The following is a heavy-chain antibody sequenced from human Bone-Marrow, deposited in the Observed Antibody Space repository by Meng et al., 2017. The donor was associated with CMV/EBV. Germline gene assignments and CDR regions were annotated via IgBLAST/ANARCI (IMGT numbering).Heavy chain of an antibody. J-gene: IGHJ6*02. V-gene: IGHV1-2*02. D-gene: IGHD1-14*01. CDR1: GHTFSGYY. Sequence: ASVKVSCKASGHTFSGYYMHWVRQAPGQGLEWMGWINPNTGGTNYAQKFQGRVTMTRDTSITTAYMELRSLRSDDTAVYYCAREISGWNQVLPSYYYYGMDVWGQGTTVTVSS. CDR2: INPNTGGT. CDR3: AREISGWNQVLPSYYYYGMDV.